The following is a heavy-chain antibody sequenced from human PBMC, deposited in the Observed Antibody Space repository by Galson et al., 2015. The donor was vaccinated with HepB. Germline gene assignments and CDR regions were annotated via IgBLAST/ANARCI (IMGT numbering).Heavy chain of an antibody. CDR1: GGSFSGYY. CDR3: ARSADSSGYYYGY. D-gene: IGHD3-22*01. J-gene: IGHJ4*02. Sequence: ETLSLTCAVYGGSFSGYYWSWIRQPPGKGLEWIGEINHSGSTNYNPSLKSRVTISVDTSKNQFSLKLSSVTAADTAVYYCARSADSSGYYYGYWGQGTLVTVSS. CDR2: INHSGST. V-gene: IGHV4-34*01.